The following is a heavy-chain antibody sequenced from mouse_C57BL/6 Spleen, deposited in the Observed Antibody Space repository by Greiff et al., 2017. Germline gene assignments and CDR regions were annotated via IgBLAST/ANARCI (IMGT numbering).Heavy chain of an antibody. D-gene: IGHD3-2*01. CDR1: GYTFTSYT. CDR3: AREDSSQYYFDY. CDR2: INPSRGYT. Sequence: VQLQQSGAELARPGASVKMSCKASGYTFTSYTMHWVKQRPGQGLEWIGDINPSRGYTKYNQKFKDKATLTADKSSSTAYMQLSSLTSEDSAVYYCAREDSSQYYFDYWGQGTTLTVSS. J-gene: IGHJ2*01. V-gene: IGHV1-4*01.